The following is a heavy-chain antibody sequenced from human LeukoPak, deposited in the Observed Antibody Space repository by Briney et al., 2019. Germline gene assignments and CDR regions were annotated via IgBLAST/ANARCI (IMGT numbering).Heavy chain of an antibody. D-gene: IGHD3-10*01. CDR2: IYYSGST. CDR1: GGSISSSSYY. J-gene: IGHJ3*02. CDR3: ARRAGYYGSAVAFDI. Sequence: SKTLSLTCTVSGGSISSSSYYWGWIRQPPGKGLEWIGSIYYSGSTYYNPSLRSRVTIFVDMSKNQFSLKLSSVTAADTAVYYCARRAGYYGSAVAFDIWGQGTMVTVSS. V-gene: IGHV4-39*01.